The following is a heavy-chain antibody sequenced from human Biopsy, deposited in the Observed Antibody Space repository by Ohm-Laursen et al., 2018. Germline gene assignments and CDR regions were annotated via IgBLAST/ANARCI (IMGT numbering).Heavy chain of an antibody. V-gene: IGHV1-18*01. D-gene: IGHD3-9*01. J-gene: IGHJ1*01. CDR3: ATKLTGYFHH. Sequence: EASVKVSCKASGYTFTSYAISWVRQAPGQGLEWMGWSSGYNGKTNYAQKFQGRLIMTTDTSTSTAYMDLRSLRSDDTAVYYCATKLTGYFHHWSQGTLVIVSS. CDR1: GYTFTSYA. CDR2: SSGYNGKT.